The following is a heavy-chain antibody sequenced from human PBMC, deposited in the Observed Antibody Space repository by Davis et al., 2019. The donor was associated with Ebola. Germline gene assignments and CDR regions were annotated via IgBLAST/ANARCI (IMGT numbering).Heavy chain of an antibody. D-gene: IGHD6-6*01. Sequence: SETLSLTCTVSGGSISSSSYYWGWIRQPPGKGLEWIGSIYYSGSTYYNPSLKSRVTISVDTSKNQFSLKLSSVTAADTAVYYGARQNAYSSWYYYYGMDVWGQGTTVTGSS. CDR3: ARQNAYSSWYYYYGMDV. J-gene: IGHJ6*02. CDR2: IYYSGST. CDR1: GGSISSSSYY. V-gene: IGHV4-39*01.